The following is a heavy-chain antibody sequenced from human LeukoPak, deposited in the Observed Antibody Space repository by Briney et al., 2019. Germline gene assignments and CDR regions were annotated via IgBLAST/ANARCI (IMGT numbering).Heavy chain of an antibody. CDR1: GGSISNSHYY. V-gene: IGHV4-39*01. Sequence: SETLSLTCTVSGGSISNSHYYWGWIRQPPGKGLEWIGTMYYSGSTYYNPSLKSRVTISVDTSKNQLSLKVSSVTAADTAIYYCARGLGYWGQGTLVTVSS. CDR3: ARGLGY. CDR2: MYYSGST. J-gene: IGHJ4*02. D-gene: IGHD7-27*01.